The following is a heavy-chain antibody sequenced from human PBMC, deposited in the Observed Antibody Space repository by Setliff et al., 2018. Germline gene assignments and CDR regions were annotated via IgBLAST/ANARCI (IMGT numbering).Heavy chain of an antibody. J-gene: IGHJ4*02. D-gene: IGHD1-7*01. Sequence: SGPTLVNPTQTLTLTCAFSGFSLTTSGTCVTWIRQPPGKALEWLARIDWDGDKYYNTSLRTRLTLSKDTSKNQVFLTMTNMDPVDTATYYCARSRYELPHYYFDYWGQGILVTVSS. V-gene: IGHV2-70*11. CDR3: ARSRYELPHYYFDY. CDR1: GFSLTTSGTC. CDR2: IDWDGDK.